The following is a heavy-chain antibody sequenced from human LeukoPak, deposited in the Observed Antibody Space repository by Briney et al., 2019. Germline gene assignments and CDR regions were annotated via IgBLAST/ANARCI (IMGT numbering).Heavy chain of an antibody. CDR1: GGSISSYY. D-gene: IGHD2-2*01. Sequence: SGTLSLTCTVSGGSISSYYWSWIRQPAGKGLEWIGRIYTSGSTNYNPSLKSRVTMSVDTSKNQFSLKLSSVTAADTAVYYCARTLRYCSSTSCYYYYYYMDVWGKGTTVTVSS. J-gene: IGHJ6*03. V-gene: IGHV4-4*07. CDR3: ARTLRYCSSTSCYYYYYYMDV. CDR2: IYTSGST.